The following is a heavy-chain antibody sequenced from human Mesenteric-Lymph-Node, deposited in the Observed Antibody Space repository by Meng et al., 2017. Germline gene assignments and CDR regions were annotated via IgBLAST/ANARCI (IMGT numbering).Heavy chain of an antibody. D-gene: IGHD3-22*01. Sequence: HLEPSGAEVKKPGASGNVSCKASGYTFTAYYVHWVRQAPGQGLEWMGRINPNTGDTNYAQKFQGRVTMTRDTSISTAYMELSRLSSDDTAVYYCTFSSGLLPHFDYWGQGTLVTVSS. CDR1: GYTFTAYY. V-gene: IGHV1-2*06. CDR2: INPNTGDT. CDR3: TFSSGLLPHFDY. J-gene: IGHJ4*02.